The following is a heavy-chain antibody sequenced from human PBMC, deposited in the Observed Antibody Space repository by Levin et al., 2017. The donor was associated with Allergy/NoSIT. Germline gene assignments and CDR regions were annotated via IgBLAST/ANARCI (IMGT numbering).Heavy chain of an antibody. D-gene: IGHD1-26*01. J-gene: IGHJ4*02. CDR1: GFTFNNDE. Sequence: QPGGSLRLSCAASGFTFNNDELNWVRQAPGKGLEWVSSISGSGDSIYYADSVKGRFTISRDNAKNSLYLQMNSLRAEDTAVYFCARGGSYLTNGFDYWGQGTLVTVSS. CDR3: ARGGSYLTNGFDY. CDR2: ISGSGDSI. V-gene: IGHV3-48*03.